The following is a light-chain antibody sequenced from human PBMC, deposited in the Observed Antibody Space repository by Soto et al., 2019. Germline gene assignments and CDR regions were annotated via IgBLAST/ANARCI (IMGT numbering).Light chain of an antibody. Sequence: QSALTQSAPVSGSPGQSITISCTGTSRDVGFYNYVSWYQQHPGKAPKLIIYEVTKRPSGVSNRCSGSKSGNTASLTISGLQAEDEAAYYCCSFAGMNIWVFGGGTKLTVL. J-gene: IGLJ2*01. CDR2: EVT. CDR1: SRDVGFYNY. CDR3: CSFAGMNIWV. V-gene: IGLV2-23*02.